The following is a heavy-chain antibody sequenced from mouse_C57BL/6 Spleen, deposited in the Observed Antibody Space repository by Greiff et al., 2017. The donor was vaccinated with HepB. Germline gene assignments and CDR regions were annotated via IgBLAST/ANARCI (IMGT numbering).Heavy chain of an antibody. D-gene: IGHD6-2*01. Sequence: VQLKQSGPELVKPGASVKISCKASGYTFTDYYMNWVKQSHGKSLEWIGDINPNNGGTSYNQKFKGKATLTVDKSSSTAYMELRSLTSEDSAVYYCARSGVSHYYAMDYWGQGTSVTVSS. V-gene: IGHV1-26*01. J-gene: IGHJ4*01. CDR1: GYTFTDYY. CDR3: ARSGVSHYYAMDY. CDR2: INPNNGGT.